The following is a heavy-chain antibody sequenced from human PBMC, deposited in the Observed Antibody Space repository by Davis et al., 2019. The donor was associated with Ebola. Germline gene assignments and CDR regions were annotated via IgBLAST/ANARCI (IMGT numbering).Heavy chain of an antibody. V-gene: IGHV1-2*06. CDR1: GYTFTSYY. J-gene: IGHJ6*04. CDR3: AREQGTAVAVNYYYYGMDV. D-gene: IGHD6-19*01. CDR2: INPNSGGT. Sequence: ASVKVSCKASGYTFTSYYMHWVRQAPGQGLEWMGRINPNSGGTNYAQKFQGRVTMTRDTSISTAYMELSRLRSDDTAVYYCAREQGTAVAVNYYYYGMDVWGKGTTVTVSS.